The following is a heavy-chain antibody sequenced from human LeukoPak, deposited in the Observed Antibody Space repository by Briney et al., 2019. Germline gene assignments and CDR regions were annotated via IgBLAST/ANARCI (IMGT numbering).Heavy chain of an antibody. CDR1: GFTFSDYY. D-gene: IGHD1-26*01. CDR3: ARRSGSHLVFDY. V-gene: IGHV3-11*04. J-gene: IGHJ4*02. Sequence: GGSLRRSCAASGFTFSDYYMSWIRQAPGEGLEGVSYISSSGSTIYYADSVKGRFTISRDNAKNSLYLQMNSLRAEDTAVYYCARRSGSHLVFDYWGQGTLVTVSS. CDR2: ISSSGSTI.